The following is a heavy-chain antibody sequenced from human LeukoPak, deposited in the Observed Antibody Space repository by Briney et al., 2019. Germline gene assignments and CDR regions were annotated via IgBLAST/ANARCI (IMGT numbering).Heavy chain of an antibody. V-gene: IGHV3-53*01. J-gene: IGHJ6*02. CDR2: IYSGGST. D-gene: IGHD5-12*01. CDR3: ARDLPIHSYSGYEWGYYGMDV. Sequence: GGSLRLSCAASGFTVSSNYMSWVRQAPGKGLEWVSVIYSGGSTYYADSVKGRFTISRDNSKNTLYLQMNSLRAEDTAVYYCARDLPIHSYSGYEWGYYGMDVWGQGTTVTVSS. CDR1: GFTVSSNY.